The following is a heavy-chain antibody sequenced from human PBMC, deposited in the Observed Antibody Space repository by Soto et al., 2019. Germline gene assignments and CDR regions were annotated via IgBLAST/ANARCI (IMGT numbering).Heavy chain of an antibody. CDR1: GGTFSSYT. D-gene: IGHD4-17*01. CDR2: IIPILGIA. J-gene: IGHJ5*02. Sequence: SVKVSCKASGGTFSSYTISWVRQAPGQGLEWMGRIIPILGIANYAQKFQGRVTITADKSTSTAYMELSSLRSEDTAVYYCARMTTVVNSLFDPWGKGTLVTVSS. CDR3: ARMTTVVNSLFDP. V-gene: IGHV1-69*02.